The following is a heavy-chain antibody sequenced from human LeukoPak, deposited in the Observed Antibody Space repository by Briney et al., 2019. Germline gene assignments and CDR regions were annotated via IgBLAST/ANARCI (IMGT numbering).Heavy chain of an antibody. V-gene: IGHV3-7*01. Sequence: GGSLRLSCAASGFTFSSYWMSWVRQAPGKGLEWVANIKADGSEKFYVDSLKGRFTISRDNAKNSLYLQMNSLRAEDTAVYYCSRDGRRKEDHWGQGTLVTVSS. CDR1: GFTFSSYW. J-gene: IGHJ4*02. CDR2: IKADGSEK. CDR3: SRDGRRKEDH.